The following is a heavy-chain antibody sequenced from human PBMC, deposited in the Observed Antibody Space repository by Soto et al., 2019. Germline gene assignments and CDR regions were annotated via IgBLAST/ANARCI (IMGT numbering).Heavy chain of an antibody. CDR3: AKDQRNTPDDFDI. V-gene: IGHV3-23*01. Sequence: GGSLRLSCAASGFTFSSYAMSWVRQAPGKGLEWVSSISGSGSSTYYAGSVKGRFTISRDNSKDTLYVQMTSLRAEDTAIYYCAKDQRNTPDDFDIWGQGTMVTVSS. CDR1: GFTFSSYA. J-gene: IGHJ3*02. CDR2: ISGSGSST.